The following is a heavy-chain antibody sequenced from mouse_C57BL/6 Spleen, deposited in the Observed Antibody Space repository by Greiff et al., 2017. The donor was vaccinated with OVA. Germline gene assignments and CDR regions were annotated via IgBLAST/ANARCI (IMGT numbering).Heavy chain of an antibody. CDR3: TREPLLLGFAY. D-gene: IGHD1-1*01. CDR1: GYTFTDYE. CDR2: IDPETGGT. J-gene: IGHJ3*01. Sequence: VQLQQSGAELVRPGASVTLSCKASGYTFTDYEMHWVKQTPVHGLEWIGAIDPETGGTAYNQKFKGKAILTADKSSSTAYMEPRSLTSEDSAVYYCTREPLLLGFAYWGQGTLVTVSA. V-gene: IGHV1-15*01.